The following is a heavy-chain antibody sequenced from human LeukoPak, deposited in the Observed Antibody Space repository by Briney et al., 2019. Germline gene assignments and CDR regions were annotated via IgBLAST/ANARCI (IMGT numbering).Heavy chain of an antibody. D-gene: IGHD2-21*02. CDR3: ARAPLAYCGGDCYVFDY. Sequence: GASVKVSFKASGYTFTSYGISWVRQAPGQGLEWMGWISAYNGNTNYAQKLQGRVTMTTDTSTSTAYMELRSLRSDDTAVYYCARAPLAYCGGDCYVFDYWGQGTLVTVSS. V-gene: IGHV1-18*01. CDR2: ISAYNGNT. CDR1: GYTFTSYG. J-gene: IGHJ4*02.